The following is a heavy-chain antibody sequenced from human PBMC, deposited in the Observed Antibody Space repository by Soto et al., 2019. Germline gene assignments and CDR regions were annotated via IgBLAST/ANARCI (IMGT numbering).Heavy chain of an antibody. CDR2: ISGSGGST. J-gene: IGHJ6*02. Sequence: GGSLRLSCAASGFTFSSYAMSWVRQAPGKGLEWVSAISGSGGSTYYADSVKGRFTISRDNSKNTLYLQMNSLRAEDTAVYYCAKDGYYVFWSGYFGQYGMDVWGQGTTVTVSS. CDR1: GFTFSSYA. D-gene: IGHD3-3*01. CDR3: AKDGYYVFWSGYFGQYGMDV. V-gene: IGHV3-23*01.